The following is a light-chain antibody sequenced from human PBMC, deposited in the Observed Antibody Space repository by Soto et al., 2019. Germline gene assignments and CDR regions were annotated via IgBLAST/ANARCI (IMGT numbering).Light chain of an antibody. V-gene: IGKV3-20*01. CDR1: QSLSSRQ. CDR2: AAS. Sequence: EIVLTQSPGTLSLSPGERAILSYRASQSLSSRQLAWYQHKPGQAPRLLIYAASSRATGSPDRFSGGGSGTDFTLTINRLEAEDFAVYYCQQYASSPWTFGQGTKVDIK. J-gene: IGKJ1*01. CDR3: QQYASSPWT.